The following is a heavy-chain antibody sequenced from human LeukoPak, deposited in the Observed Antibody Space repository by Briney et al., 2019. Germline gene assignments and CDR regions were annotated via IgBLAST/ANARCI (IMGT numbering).Heavy chain of an antibody. CDR1: GGSFSGYY. CDR3: ARSPYCSSTSCQHWKDYYYYYGMDV. CDR2: INHSGST. V-gene: IGHV4-34*01. J-gene: IGHJ6*02. Sequence: SETLSLTCAVYGGSFSGYYWSWIRQPPGKGLEWIGEINHSGSTNYNPSLKSRVTISVDTSKNQFSLKLSSVTAADTAVYYCARSPYCSSTSCQHWKDYYYYYGMDVWGQGTTVTVSS. D-gene: IGHD2-2*01.